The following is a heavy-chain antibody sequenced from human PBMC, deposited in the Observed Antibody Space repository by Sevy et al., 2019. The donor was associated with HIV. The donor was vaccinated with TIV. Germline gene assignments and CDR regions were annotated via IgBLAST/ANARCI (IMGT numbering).Heavy chain of an antibody. CDR2: IGGSGGST. D-gene: IGHD2-2*03. V-gene: IGHV3-23*01. J-gene: IGHJ4*02. Sequence: GGSLRLSCVASGFIFSSYEMNWVRQAPGKGLEWVSSIGGSGGSTYYADSVKGRFTISRDNSNNMIDLEMNSLRAEDTAVYYCAKENRDGFQWGQGTLVTVSS. CDR1: GFIFSSYE. CDR3: AKENRDGFQ.